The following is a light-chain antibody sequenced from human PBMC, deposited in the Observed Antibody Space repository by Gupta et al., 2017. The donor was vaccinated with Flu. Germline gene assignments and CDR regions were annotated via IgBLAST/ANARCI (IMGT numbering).Light chain of an antibody. CDR1: GSDVGSYNL. Sequence: QSALTQPASVFGSPGQSITISCTGTGSDVGSYNLVSWYQQHPGKAPKVIIYEVNKRPSGVSDRFSGSKSGNTASLTIFGLQAEDETDYYCCSYAGSSTFYVFGTGTKVTVL. J-gene: IGLJ1*01. V-gene: IGLV2-23*02. CDR2: EVN. CDR3: CSYAGSSTFYV.